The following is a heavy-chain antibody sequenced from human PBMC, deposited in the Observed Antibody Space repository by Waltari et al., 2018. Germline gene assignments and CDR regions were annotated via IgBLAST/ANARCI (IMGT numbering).Heavy chain of an antibody. Sequence: QVQLQQWGAGLLKPSETLSLTCAVYGGSFSGYYWSWIRQPPGKGLEWIGEINHRGSTNSNPSLKSRVTRSGDTSKNQFSLKLSSVTAADTAVYYCARGGTESDYYDSSGYGWYFDLWGRGTLVTVSS. D-gene: IGHD3-22*01. J-gene: IGHJ2*01. CDR2: INHRGST. CDR1: GGSFSGYY. CDR3: ARGGTESDYYDSSGYGWYFDL. V-gene: IGHV4-34*01.